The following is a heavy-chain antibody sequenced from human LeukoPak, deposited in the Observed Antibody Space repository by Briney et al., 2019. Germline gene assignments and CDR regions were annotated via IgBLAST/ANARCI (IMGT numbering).Heavy chain of an antibody. CDR3: ARAGYGSSWSWTPDAFDI. D-gene: IGHD6-13*01. CDR2: TYYRSKWYN. Sequence: SQTLSLTCAISGDSVSSNSAAWNWIRQSPSRGLEWLGRTYYRSKWYNDYAVSVKSRITINPDTSKNQFSLQLNSVTPEDTAVYYCARAGYGSSWSWTPDAFDIWGQGTMVTVSS. CDR1: GDSVSSNSAA. V-gene: IGHV6-1*01. J-gene: IGHJ3*02.